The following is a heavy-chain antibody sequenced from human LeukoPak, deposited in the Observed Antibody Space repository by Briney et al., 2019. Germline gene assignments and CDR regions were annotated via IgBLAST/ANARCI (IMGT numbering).Heavy chain of an antibody. CDR2: ISSSGSTI. V-gene: IGHV3-48*04. D-gene: IGHD6-19*01. Sequence: PGGSLRLSCTASGFPFIEYSMNWVRQAPGKGLEWLSYISSSGSTIFYADSVKGRFTISRDSAKNSLFLQMSSLRADDTAVYYCARDRSGWYYFDYWGQGTQVTVSS. J-gene: IGHJ4*02. CDR3: ARDRSGWYYFDY. CDR1: GFPFIEYS.